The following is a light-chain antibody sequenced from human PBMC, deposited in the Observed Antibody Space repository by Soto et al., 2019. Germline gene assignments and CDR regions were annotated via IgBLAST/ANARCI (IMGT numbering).Light chain of an antibody. CDR2: GAS. CDR3: QQYHTWPIT. J-gene: IGKJ4*01. Sequence: EIVMTQSPATLSVSPGEIATLSFSASQGVHSNLAWYQQKPGQPPRLLIYGASTRATGIPARFSGSGSGTEFTLTISSLQSEDCAIYYCQQYHTWPITFGGGTKVDIK. CDR1: QGVHSN. V-gene: IGKV3-15*01.